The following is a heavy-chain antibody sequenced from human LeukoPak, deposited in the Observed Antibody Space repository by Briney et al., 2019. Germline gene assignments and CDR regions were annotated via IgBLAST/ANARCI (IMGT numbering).Heavy chain of an antibody. J-gene: IGHJ4*02. D-gene: IGHD6-13*01. CDR3: ARDSSWYDY. V-gene: IGHV4-34*01. CDR2: INHSGST. Sequence: KPSETLSLTCAVYGGSFSGYCWSWIRQPPGKGLEWIGEINHSGSTNYNPSLKSRVTISVDTSKNQFSLKLSSVTAADTAVYYCARDSSWYDYWGQGTLVTVSS. CDR1: GGSFSGYC.